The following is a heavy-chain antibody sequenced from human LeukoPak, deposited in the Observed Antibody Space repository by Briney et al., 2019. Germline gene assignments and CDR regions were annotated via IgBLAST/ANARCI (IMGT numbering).Heavy chain of an antibody. CDR2: ISGSGGST. CDR3: ARVRTPYAATYGRYELLY. V-gene: IGHV3-23*01. CDR1: GFTFSSYA. Sequence: GGSLRLSCAASGFTFSSYAMSWVRQAPGKGLEWVSAISGSGGSTYCADSVKGRFTISRDNAKNTLYLQMNSLRAEDTAVYYCARVRTPYAATYGRYELLYWGQGTLVAVSS. D-gene: IGHD2-2*01. J-gene: IGHJ4*02.